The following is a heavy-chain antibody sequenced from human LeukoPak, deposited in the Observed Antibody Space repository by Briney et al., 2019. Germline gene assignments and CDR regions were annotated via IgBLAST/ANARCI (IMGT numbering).Heavy chain of an antibody. CDR1: GGSISSYY. V-gene: IGHV4-34*01. CDR2: INHSGST. CDR3: ARGRASYYGSGSYWSE. Sequence: SETLSLTCTVSGGSISSYYWSWIRQPPGKGLEWIGEINHSGSTNYNPSLKSRVTISVDTSKNQFSLKLSSVTAADTAVYYCARGRASYYGSGSYWSEWGQGTLVTVSS. J-gene: IGHJ4*02. D-gene: IGHD3-10*01.